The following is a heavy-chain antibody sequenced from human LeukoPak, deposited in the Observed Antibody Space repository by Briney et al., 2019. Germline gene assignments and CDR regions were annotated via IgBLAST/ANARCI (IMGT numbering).Heavy chain of an antibody. D-gene: IGHD5-12*01. CDR1: GFTFSSYE. CDR2: ISSSGSTI. J-gene: IGHJ4*02. V-gene: IGHV3-48*03. Sequence: PGGSLRLSCAASGFTFSSYEMNWVRRAPGKGLEWVSYISSSGSTIYYADSVKGRFTISRDNAKNSLYLQMNSLRAEDTAVYYCARKRWSAYEYYFDYWGQGTLVTVSS. CDR3: ARKRWSAYEYYFDY.